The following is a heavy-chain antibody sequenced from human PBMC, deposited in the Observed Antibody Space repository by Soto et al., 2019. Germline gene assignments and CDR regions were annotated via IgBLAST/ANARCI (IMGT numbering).Heavy chain of an antibody. V-gene: IGHV4-31*02. D-gene: IGHD5-12*01. CDR3: ARARLRAVYAFDI. CDR2: IYYSGST. J-gene: IGHJ3*02. Sequence: WTWIRQRPGKGLEWIGYIYYSGSTYCSPSLKSRLSISLDTSKNQFSLRLSSVTAADTAMYYCARARLRAVYAFDIWGQGTMVTVSS.